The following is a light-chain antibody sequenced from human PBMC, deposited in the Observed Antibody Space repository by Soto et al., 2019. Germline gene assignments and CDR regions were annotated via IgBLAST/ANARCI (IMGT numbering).Light chain of an antibody. Sequence: HLTQSPSSLSASVGDRVTITCRASQGISSYFAWYQQQPGKAPKLLIYAASTLQTGVPSRFSGSGSGTDFTLTIRSLQPEDFATYDCQQLGSDPSTFCQGTRLESK. V-gene: IGKV1-9*01. CDR3: QQLGSDPST. CDR2: AAS. J-gene: IGKJ5*01. CDR1: QGISSY.